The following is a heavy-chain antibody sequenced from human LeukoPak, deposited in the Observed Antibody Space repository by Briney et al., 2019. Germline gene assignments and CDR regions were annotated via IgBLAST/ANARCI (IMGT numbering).Heavy chain of an antibody. Sequence: SQTLSLTCTVSGYSISSGYYWGWIRQPPGKGLEWIGSIYHSGSTYYNPSLKSRVTISVDTSKNQFSLKLSSVTAADTAVYYCASGYDDNNWFDPWGQGTLVTVSS. J-gene: IGHJ5*02. V-gene: IGHV4-38-2*02. D-gene: IGHD5-12*01. CDR2: IYHSGST. CDR1: GYSISSGYY. CDR3: ASGYDDNNWFDP.